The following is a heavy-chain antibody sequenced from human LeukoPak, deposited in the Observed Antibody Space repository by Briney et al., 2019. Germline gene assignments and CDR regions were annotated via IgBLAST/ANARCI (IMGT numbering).Heavy chain of an antibody. J-gene: IGHJ5*02. Sequence: GGSLRLSCAASGFTFSDYYMSWIRQAPGKGLEWVSYISSSGSTIYYADSVKGRFTISRDNAKNSLYLQMNSLRAEDTAVYYCARVVVPAAIWGDSGLNWFDPWGQGTLVTVSS. CDR1: GFTFSDYY. CDR2: ISSSGSTI. V-gene: IGHV3-11*04. CDR3: ARVVVPAAIWGDSGLNWFDP. D-gene: IGHD2-2*01.